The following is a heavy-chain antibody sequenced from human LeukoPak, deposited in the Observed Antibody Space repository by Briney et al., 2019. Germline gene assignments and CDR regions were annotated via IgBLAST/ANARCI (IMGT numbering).Heavy chain of an antibody. D-gene: IGHD3-22*01. CDR1: GGSFSGYY. J-gene: IGHJ4*02. V-gene: IGHV4-34*01. CDR3: ARVGQYYYDSSGYYLFDY. CDR2: INHSGST. Sequence: SETLSLTCAVYGGSFSGYYWSWIRQPPGKGLEWIGEINHSGSTNYNPSLKSRVTISVDTSKNQFSLKLSSVTAADTAVYYCARVGQYYYDSSGYYLFDYWGQGTLVTVSS.